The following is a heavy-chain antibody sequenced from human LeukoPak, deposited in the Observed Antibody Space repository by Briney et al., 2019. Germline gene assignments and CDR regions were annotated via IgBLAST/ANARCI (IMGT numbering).Heavy chain of an antibody. CDR2: INHSGST. CDR1: GFTFSSYS. D-gene: IGHD3-10*01. J-gene: IGHJ5*02. V-gene: IGHV4-34*01. Sequence: GSLRLSCAASGFTFSSYSMNWVRQPPGKGLEWIGEINHSGSTNYNPSLKSRVTISVDTSKNQFSLKLSSVTAADTAVYYCARRVTGYYGSGSYGINWFDPWGQGTLVTVSS. CDR3: ARRVTGYYGSGSYGINWFDP.